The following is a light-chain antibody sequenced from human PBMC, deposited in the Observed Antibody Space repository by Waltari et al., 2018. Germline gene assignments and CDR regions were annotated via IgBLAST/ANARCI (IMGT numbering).Light chain of an antibody. Sequence: EIVVKQSPAPLSVSPGERVTLSCRARQNVGTSLAWYQQKPGQTPRLLIFGAYSRASGVPARFSGSGSGTDFTLAISSLQSEDFAVYYCQQYEDWPRHSFGGGTKVQIE. CDR2: GAY. V-gene: IGKV3-15*01. CDR1: QNVGTS. J-gene: IGKJ4*01. CDR3: QQYEDWPRHS.